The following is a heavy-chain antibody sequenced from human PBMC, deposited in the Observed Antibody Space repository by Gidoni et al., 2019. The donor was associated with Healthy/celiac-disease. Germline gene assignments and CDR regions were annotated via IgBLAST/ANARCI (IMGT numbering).Heavy chain of an antibody. J-gene: IGHJ6*04. CDR3: ARDQGASCYDV. V-gene: IGHV4-30-2*01. D-gene: IGHD2-2*01. Sequence: QLQLQESGSGLVKPSQTLSLTCAVSGGSIISGGYSWSWIRHPPGKGLEWIGYIYPSGSTYYNPSLKSRVTISVDRSKNQFSLKLSSVTAADTAVYYCARDQGASCYDVWGKGTTVTVSS. CDR1: GGSIISGGYS. CDR2: IYPSGST.